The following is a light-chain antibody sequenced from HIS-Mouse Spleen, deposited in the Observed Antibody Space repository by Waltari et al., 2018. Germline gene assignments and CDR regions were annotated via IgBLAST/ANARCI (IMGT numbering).Light chain of an antibody. Sequence: NFMLTQPHSVSESPGKTVTISCTRSSGSIASNYVQWYQQRPGSAPTTVIYADNQRPPGVPDRFSGSIDSSSNSASLTISGLKTEDEADYYCQSYDSSNLVFGGGTKLTVL. CDR2: ADN. J-gene: IGLJ3*02. CDR1: SGSIASNY. V-gene: IGLV6-57*04. CDR3: QSYDSSNLV.